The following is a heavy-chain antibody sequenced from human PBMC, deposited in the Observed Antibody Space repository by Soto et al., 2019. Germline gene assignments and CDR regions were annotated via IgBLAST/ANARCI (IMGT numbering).Heavy chain of an antibody. V-gene: IGHV3-23*01. CDR3: AKDLLWSGYCSGGSCKPTTYDAFDI. CDR1: GFTFSSYA. Sequence: GGSLRLSCAASGFTFSSYAMSWVRQAPGKGLEWVSAISGSGGSTYYADSVKGRFTISRDNSKNTLYLQMNSLRAEDTAVYYCAKDLLWSGYCSGGSCKPTTYDAFDIWGQGTMVTVS. D-gene: IGHD2-15*01. J-gene: IGHJ3*02. CDR2: ISGSGGST.